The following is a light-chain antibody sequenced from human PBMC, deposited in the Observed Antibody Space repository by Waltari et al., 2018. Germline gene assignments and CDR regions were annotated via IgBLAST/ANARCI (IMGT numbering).Light chain of an antibody. V-gene: IGLV1-51*02. J-gene: IGLJ7*01. CDR1: SSNIGNNY. Sequence: QSVLTQPPSVSAAPGQRVTISCSGGSSNIGNNYVSWYRQFPGTAPKLLIYEDSEPPSGIPGRFSGSKSGTSATLDITGLQAGDEADYYCGTWASSLSGAVFGGGTHLTVL. CDR3: GTWASSLSGAV. CDR2: EDS.